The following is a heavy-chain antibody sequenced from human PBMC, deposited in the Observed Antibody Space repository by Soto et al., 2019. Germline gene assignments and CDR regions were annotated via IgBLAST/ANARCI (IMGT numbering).Heavy chain of an antibody. CDR3: AKDVGEWAGHRGSNAFDI. CDR1: GFTFSSYA. Sequence: GGSLRLSCAASGFTFSSYAMSWVRQAPGKGLEWVSAISGSGGSTYYADSVKGRFTISRDNSKNTMYLQMNSLRAEDTAVYYCAKDVGEWAGHRGSNAFDIWGQGTMVTVSS. D-gene: IGHD3-10*01. V-gene: IGHV3-23*01. CDR2: ISGSGGST. J-gene: IGHJ3*02.